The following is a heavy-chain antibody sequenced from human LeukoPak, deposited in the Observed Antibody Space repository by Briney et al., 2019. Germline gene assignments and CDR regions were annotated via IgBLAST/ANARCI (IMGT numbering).Heavy chain of an antibody. D-gene: IGHD1-26*01. CDR1: GYTFTGYY. Sequence: ASVKVSCKASGYTFTGYYVHWVRQAPGQGLERMGRINPNSGGTNYAQKFQGRVTMTRDTSISTAYMELSRLRSDDTAVYYCARDWGVKVGATGYWGQGTLVTVSS. CDR3: ARDWGVKVGATGY. J-gene: IGHJ4*02. V-gene: IGHV1-2*06. CDR2: INPNSGGT.